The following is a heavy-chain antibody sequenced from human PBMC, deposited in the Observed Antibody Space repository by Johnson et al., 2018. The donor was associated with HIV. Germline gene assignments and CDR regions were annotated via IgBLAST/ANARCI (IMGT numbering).Heavy chain of an antibody. D-gene: IGHD6-6*01. CDR3: ARSPMRYSGSAYAFDI. CDR1: GFTFSSYG. Sequence: QVQLVESGGGVVQPGRSLRLSCAASGFTFSSYGMHWVRQAPGKGLEWVSVIYSGGSTYYADSVKGRLTISRDNSKNTLYLQMNSLSAEDTAVYYCARSPMRYSGSAYAFDIWGQGTMVTVSS. J-gene: IGHJ3*02. CDR2: IYSGGST. V-gene: IGHV3-NL1*01.